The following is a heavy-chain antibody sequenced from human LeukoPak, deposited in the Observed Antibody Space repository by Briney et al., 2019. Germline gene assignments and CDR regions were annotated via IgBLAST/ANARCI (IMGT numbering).Heavy chain of an antibody. J-gene: IGHJ6*02. D-gene: IGHD6-19*01. CDR3: ARGNRDSSGFYYYGMDV. V-gene: IGHV3-9*01. CDR1: GFTFDDYA. CDR2: ISWNSNNI. Sequence: PGGSLRLSCAASGFTFDDYAMFWVRQAPGMGLEWVSGISWNSNNIGYAVSVKGRFTISRDNAKNSLYLQMNSLRAEDTAFYYCARGNRDSSGFYYYGMDVWGQGTTVTVSS.